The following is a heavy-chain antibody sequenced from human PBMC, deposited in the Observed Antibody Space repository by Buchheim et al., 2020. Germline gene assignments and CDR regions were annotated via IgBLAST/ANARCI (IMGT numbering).Heavy chain of an antibody. J-gene: IGHJ4*02. V-gene: IGHV3-15*01. CDR2: IKSKTDGGTA. CDR1: GFTFSNAW. Sequence: EVQLVESGGGLVKPGGSLRLSCAASGFTFSNAWMSWVRQAPGKGLEWVGRIKSKTDGGTADYAAPVKGGFTISRDDSKNTLYLQMNSLKTEDTAVYYCTTDLIIREYYGSEIGDYWGQGTL. D-gene: IGHD3-10*01. CDR3: TTDLIIREYYGSEIGDY.